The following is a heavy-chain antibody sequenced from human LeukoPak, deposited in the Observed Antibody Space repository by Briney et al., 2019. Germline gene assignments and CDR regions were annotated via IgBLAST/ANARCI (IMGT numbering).Heavy chain of an antibody. Sequence: PSRTLSLTCAVYGGSFSCYYWSWIRQPPGQGLEWIGAINHSGSTDYNPSLKSRVTISVDTSMKQFSLKLTSVTAADTAVYCCARGMGYYYGSGNYGNYFDYWGQGTLVTVSS. V-gene: IGHV4-34*01. D-gene: IGHD3-10*01. CDR3: ARGMGYYYGSGNYGNYFDY. CDR2: INHSGST. CDR1: GGSFSCYY. J-gene: IGHJ4*02.